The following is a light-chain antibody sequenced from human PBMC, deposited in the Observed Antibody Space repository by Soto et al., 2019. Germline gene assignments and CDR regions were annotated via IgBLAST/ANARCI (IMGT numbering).Light chain of an antibody. V-gene: IGKV3-20*01. Sequence: EIVLTQSPGTLSLSPGERATLSCRASQSVSSSYLAWYQQKPGQAPRPLIYGASSRATGIPDRFSGSGSGKDFTLTISRLEPEDFAVYYCQQYGSSTYTFGQGTKLEI. CDR3: QQYGSSTYT. J-gene: IGKJ2*01. CDR1: QSVSSSY. CDR2: GAS.